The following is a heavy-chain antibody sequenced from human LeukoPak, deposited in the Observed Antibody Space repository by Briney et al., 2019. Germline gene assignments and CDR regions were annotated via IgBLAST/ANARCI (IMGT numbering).Heavy chain of an antibody. J-gene: IGHJ4*02. CDR3: AKDRPSYGYPFDF. V-gene: IGHV3-30*14. CDR2: ISYDGNNI. Sequence: GGSLRLSCAASGFTFSTYALHWVRQAPGKGLEWVAVISYDGNNIYYVDSVKGRFTISRDNSKHTVYLQMNSLRDEDTAVYYCAKDRPSYGYPFDFWGQGTLVTVSS. D-gene: IGHD5-18*01. CDR1: GFTFSTYA.